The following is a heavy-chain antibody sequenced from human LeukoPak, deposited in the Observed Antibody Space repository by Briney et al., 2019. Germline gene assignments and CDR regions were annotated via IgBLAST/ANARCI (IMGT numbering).Heavy chain of an antibody. J-gene: IGHJ4*02. CDR3: ARLRDGYNPVDY. CDR2: IYYSGST. V-gene: IGHV4-59*08. Sequence: SLTCTXSGGSISSYYWSWIRQPPGKGPEWIGYIYYSGSTNYNPSLKSRVTISVDTSKNQFSLKLSSVTAADTAVYYCARLRDGYNPVDYWDQGTLVTVSS. CDR1: GGSISSYY. D-gene: IGHD5-24*01.